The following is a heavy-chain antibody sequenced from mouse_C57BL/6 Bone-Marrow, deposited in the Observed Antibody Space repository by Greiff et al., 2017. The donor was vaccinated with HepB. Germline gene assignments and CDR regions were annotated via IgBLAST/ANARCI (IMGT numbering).Heavy chain of an antibody. Sequence: EVNVVESGGGLVQSGRSLRLSCATSGSTFSDFYMEWVRQAPGKGLEWIAASRNKANDYTTEYSASVKGRFIVSRDTSQSILYLQMNALRAEDTAIYYCARSQGYGSSYGFAYWGQGTLVTVSA. J-gene: IGHJ3*01. V-gene: IGHV7-1*01. CDR3: ARSQGYGSSYGFAY. CDR1: GSTFSDFY. CDR2: SRNKANDYTT. D-gene: IGHD1-1*01.